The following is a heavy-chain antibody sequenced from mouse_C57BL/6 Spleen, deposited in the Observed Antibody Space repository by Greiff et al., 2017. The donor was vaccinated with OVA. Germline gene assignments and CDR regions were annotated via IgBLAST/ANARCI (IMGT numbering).Heavy chain of an antibody. CDR2: IDPETGGT. V-gene: IGHV1-15*01. Sequence: QVHVKQSGAELVRPGASVTLSCKASGYTFTDYEMPWVKQTPVHGLEWIGAIDPETGGTAYNEKLKGKAILTADRASSTAYMALRGLTSEDSSVYYCTRGLLLDYWGQGTTLTVSS. CDR1: GYTFTDYE. D-gene: IGHD3-3*01. CDR3: TRGLLLDY. J-gene: IGHJ2*01.